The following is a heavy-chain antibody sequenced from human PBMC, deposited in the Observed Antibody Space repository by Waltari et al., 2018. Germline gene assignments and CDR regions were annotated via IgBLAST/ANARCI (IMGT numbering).Heavy chain of an antibody. Sequence: QVQLVESGGGVVQRGGSLRLFGSASGFNFNTYGVHWVRQAPGKGPEWVAFIWYDGSSKYYAESVKGRFTISRDNSKNTLYLQMNSLRPEDTAVYYCAKDAKRWQVTPYSYYYMDVWGKGTTVTVSS. CDR1: GFNFNTYG. V-gene: IGHV3-30*02. CDR3: AKDAKRWQVTPYSYYYMDV. J-gene: IGHJ6*03. CDR2: IWYDGSSK. D-gene: IGHD6-19*01.